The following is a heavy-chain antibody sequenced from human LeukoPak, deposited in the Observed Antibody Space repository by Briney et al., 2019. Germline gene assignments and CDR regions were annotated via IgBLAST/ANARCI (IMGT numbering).Heavy chain of an antibody. CDR3: ARGSPTYGYCSSTSCYALDY. J-gene: IGHJ4*02. CDR1: GFAFSSYV. D-gene: IGHD2-2*01. V-gene: IGHV3-23*01. Sequence: GGSLRLSCAASGFAFSSYVMSWVRQAPGKGLEWVSAVSGSGGSTYYADSVKGRFTISRDNSKNTLYLQMNSLRAEDTAVYYCARGSPTYGYCSSTSCYALDYWGQGTLVTVSS. CDR2: VSGSGGST.